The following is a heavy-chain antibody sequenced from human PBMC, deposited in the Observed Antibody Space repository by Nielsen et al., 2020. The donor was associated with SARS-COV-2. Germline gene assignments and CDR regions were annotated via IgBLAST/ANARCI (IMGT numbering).Heavy chain of an antibody. CDR1: GFTFSSYA. D-gene: IGHD6-13*01. CDR3: AKTRFGSSWYYIDY. J-gene: IGHJ4*02. CDR2: ISGSGGST. V-gene: IGHV3-23*01. Sequence: GESLKISCAASGFTFSSYAMSWVRQAPGKGLEWVSAISGSGGSTYYADSVKGRFTISRDNSKNTLYLQMNSLRAEDTAVYYCAKTRFGSSWYYIDYWGQGTLVTVSS.